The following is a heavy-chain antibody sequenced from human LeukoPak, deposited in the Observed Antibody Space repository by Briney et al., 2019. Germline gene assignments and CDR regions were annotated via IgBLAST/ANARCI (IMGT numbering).Heavy chain of an antibody. D-gene: IGHD6-13*01. Sequence: GGSLRLSCAASGFTFDDYAMHWVRQAPGKGLEWVSLISWDGGSTYYADSVKGRFTISRDNAKNSLSLQMNSLRAEDTAVYYCAREQLKGDAFDIWGQGTMVTVSS. CDR1: GFTFDDYA. CDR3: AREQLKGDAFDI. J-gene: IGHJ3*02. CDR2: ISWDGGST. V-gene: IGHV3-43D*03.